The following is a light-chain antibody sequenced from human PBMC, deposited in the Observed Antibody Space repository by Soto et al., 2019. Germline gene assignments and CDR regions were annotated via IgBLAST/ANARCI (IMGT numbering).Light chain of an antibody. CDR3: SSYTSATTRV. Sequence: QSALTDPASLSGSPGQSITISCTGTSSDVGGYNYVSWYQQHPGKGPKLMIYEVSNRPSGVSNRFSGSKSGNTATLTISGLQAEDEADYYCSSYTSATTRVFGTGTKVTVL. V-gene: IGLV2-14*03. CDR1: SSDVGGYNY. J-gene: IGLJ1*01. CDR2: EVS.